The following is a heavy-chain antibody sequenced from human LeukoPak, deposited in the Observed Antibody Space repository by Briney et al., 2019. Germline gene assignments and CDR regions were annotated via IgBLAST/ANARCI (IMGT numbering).Heavy chain of an antibody. CDR3: ARTIVGAQNAFDI. Sequence: PGGSLRLSCAASGFTFSSYAMHWVRQAPGKGLEWVAVISYDGSNKYYADSVKGRFTISRDNSKNTLYLQMGSLRAEDMAVYYCARTIVGAQNAFDIWGQGTMVTVSS. CDR1: GFTFSSYA. V-gene: IGHV3-30*14. J-gene: IGHJ3*02. D-gene: IGHD1-26*01. CDR2: ISYDGSNK.